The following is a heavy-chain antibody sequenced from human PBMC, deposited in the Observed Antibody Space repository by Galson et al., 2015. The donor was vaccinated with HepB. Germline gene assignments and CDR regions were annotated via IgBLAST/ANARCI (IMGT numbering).Heavy chain of an antibody. CDR2: ISYDGSNK. V-gene: IGHV3-30*18. D-gene: IGHD1-26*01. CDR3: AKDRGSGSFLDY. CDR1: GFTFSSYG. Sequence: SLRLSCAASGFTFSSYGMHWVRQAPGKGLEWVAVISYDGSNKYYADSVKGRFTISRDNSKNTLYLQMNSLRAEDTAVYYCAKDRGSGSFLDYWGQGTLGTVSS. J-gene: IGHJ4*02.